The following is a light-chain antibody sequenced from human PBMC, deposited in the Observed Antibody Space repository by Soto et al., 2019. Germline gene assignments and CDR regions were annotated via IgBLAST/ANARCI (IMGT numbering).Light chain of an antibody. Sequence: DIQLTQSPSFLSASVGDRVTITCRASQGISSHLAWYQQIPGKGPKLLIYAASTLQSGLPSRFSGSGSGTEFTLAISSLQPEDFATYYCQQVNSYPHTFGQGTKLEIK. J-gene: IGKJ2*01. CDR3: QQVNSYPHT. CDR1: QGISSH. CDR2: AAS. V-gene: IGKV1-9*01.